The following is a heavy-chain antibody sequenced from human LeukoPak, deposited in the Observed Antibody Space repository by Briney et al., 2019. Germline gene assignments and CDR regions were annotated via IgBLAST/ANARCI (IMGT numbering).Heavy chain of an antibody. CDR1: GFTFSSYG. Sequence: GGSLRLSCAASGFTFSSYGMHWVRQAPGKGLEWVAVISYDGSNKYYADSVKGRFTISRDNSKNTLYLQMNSLRAEDTAVYYCARDLGSTMVRGDRFDPWGQGTLVTVSS. J-gene: IGHJ5*02. V-gene: IGHV3-30*03. CDR3: ARDLGSTMVRGDRFDP. CDR2: ISYDGSNK. D-gene: IGHD3-10*01.